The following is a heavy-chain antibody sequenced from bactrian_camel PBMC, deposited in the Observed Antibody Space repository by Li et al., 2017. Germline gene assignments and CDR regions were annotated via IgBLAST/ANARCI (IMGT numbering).Heavy chain of an antibody. Sequence: QLVESGGGSVQAGGSLRLSCAASGYSNTNYCLGWFRRTPEEEREGIASLNTRSDSTYYSDSVKGRFTISQDSARNTVYLQMNNLQPEDTATYYCAEGRGSRGEHCYSLNYWGQGTQVTVS. J-gene: IGHJ4*01. V-gene: IGHV3S1*01. CDR3: AEGRGSRGEHCYSLNY. CDR2: LNTRSDST. CDR1: GYSNTNYC. D-gene: IGHD6*01.